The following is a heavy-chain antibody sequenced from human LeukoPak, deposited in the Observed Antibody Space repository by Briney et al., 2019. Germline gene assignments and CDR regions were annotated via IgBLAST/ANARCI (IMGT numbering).Heavy chain of an antibody. CDR1: GFTFSSYA. V-gene: IGHV3-30-3*01. CDR3: ARVPIVGATVDY. D-gene: IGHD1-26*01. CDR2: ISYDGSNK. J-gene: IGHJ4*02. Sequence: GGSLRLSCAASGFTFSSYAMHWVRQAPGKGLEWVAVISYDGSNKYYADSVKGRFTISRDNSKNTLYLQMNSLRAEDTAVYYCARVPIVGATVDYWGQGTLVTVSS.